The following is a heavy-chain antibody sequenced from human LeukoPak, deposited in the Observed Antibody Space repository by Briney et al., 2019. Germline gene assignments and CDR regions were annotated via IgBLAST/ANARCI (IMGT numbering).Heavy chain of an antibody. D-gene: IGHD3-22*01. CDR1: GFTVSSNY. V-gene: IGHV3-66*01. J-gene: IGHJ4*02. Sequence: GGSLRLSCAASGFTVSSNYMSWVRQAPGKGLEWVSVIYSGGSTYYADSVKGRFTISRDNSKNTLHLQMNSLRAEDTAVYYCASSHLSGYYGYWGQGTLVTVSS. CDR2: IYSGGST. CDR3: ASSHLSGYYGY.